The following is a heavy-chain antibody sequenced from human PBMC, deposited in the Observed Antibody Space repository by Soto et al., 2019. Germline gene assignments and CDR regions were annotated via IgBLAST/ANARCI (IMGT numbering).Heavy chain of an antibody. D-gene: IGHD3-9*01. J-gene: IGHJ6*02. CDR2: IIPIFGTA. CDR1: GGTFSSYA. V-gene: IGHV1-69*13. Sequence: SVKVSCKAPGGTFSSYAISWVRQAPGQGLEWMGGIIPIFGTANYAQKFQGRVTITADESTSTAYMELSSLRSEDTAVYYCARGLVPRQILTGYSAPQPSNYYYYGMDVWGQGTTVTVSS. CDR3: ARGLVPRQILTGYSAPQPSNYYYYGMDV.